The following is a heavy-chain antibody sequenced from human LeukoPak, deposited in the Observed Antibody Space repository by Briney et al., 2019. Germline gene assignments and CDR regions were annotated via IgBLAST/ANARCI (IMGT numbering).Heavy chain of an antibody. J-gene: IGHJ4*02. CDR3: AKGAVAGTYFAY. CDR1: GFTFDDYA. V-gene: IGHV3-9*01. CDR2: ISWNSCSI. Sequence: RSGGSLRLSCAASGFTFDDYAMPWVRQAPGKGLECVSGISWNSCSIVYADSVKGRFTISRDNAKNSLYLQMNRLRAEDAALYYCAKGAVAGTYFAYWGQGTLVTVSS. D-gene: IGHD6-19*01.